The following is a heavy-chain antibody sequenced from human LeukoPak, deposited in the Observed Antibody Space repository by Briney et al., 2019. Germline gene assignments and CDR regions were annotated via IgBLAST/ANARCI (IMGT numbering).Heavy chain of an antibody. CDR2: ISYDGSNK. Sequence: GGSLRLSCAASGFTFSSYAMHWVRQAPGKGLEWVAVISYDGSNKYYADSMKGRFTISRDNSKNTLYLQMNSLRAEDTAVYYCAKDLVVAATLNWFDPWGQGTLVTVSS. CDR3: AKDLVVAATLNWFDP. V-gene: IGHV3-30*04. D-gene: IGHD2-15*01. CDR1: GFTFSSYA. J-gene: IGHJ5*02.